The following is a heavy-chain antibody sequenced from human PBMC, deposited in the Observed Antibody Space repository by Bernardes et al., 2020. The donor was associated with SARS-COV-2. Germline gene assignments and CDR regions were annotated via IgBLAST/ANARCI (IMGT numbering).Heavy chain of an antibody. CDR2: ISSSSSTI. J-gene: IGHJ4*02. CDR1: GFTFRSYS. CDR3: ARAYCSGGSCYNFDY. Sequence: GGSLRLSCAASGFTFRSYSMNWVRQAPGKGLEWVSYISSSSSTIYYADSVKGRFTISRDNAKNSLYLQMNSLRAEDTAVYYCARAYCSGGSCYNFDYWGQGTLVTVSS. D-gene: IGHD2-15*01. V-gene: IGHV3-48*04.